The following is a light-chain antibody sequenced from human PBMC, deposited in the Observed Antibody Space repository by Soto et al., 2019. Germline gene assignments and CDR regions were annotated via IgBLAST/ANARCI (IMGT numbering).Light chain of an antibody. CDR1: SIYICTYKY. V-gene: IGLV2-14*01. CDR2: EVS. CDR3: SSYTTIKTVV. Sequence: QSALTHPASVSGSPVQSITISFTLTSIYICTYKYVSWFQHHPGKAPKLIIFEVSNRPSGISDRFSGFKSANTAYLTISGVQPEDEADYHCSSYTTIKTVVFGGGTKVTVL. J-gene: IGLJ2*01.